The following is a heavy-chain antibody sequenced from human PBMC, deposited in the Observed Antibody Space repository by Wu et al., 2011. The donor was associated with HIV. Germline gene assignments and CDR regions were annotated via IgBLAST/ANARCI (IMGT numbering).Heavy chain of an antibody. CDR2: INPNSGGT. D-gene: IGHD5-18*01. Sequence: QVQLVQSGAEVKKPGASVKVSCKASGYTFTGYYMHWVRQAPGQGLEWMGWINPNSGGTNYAQKFQGRVTMTRDTSTSTVYMELSSLRSEDTAVYYCARDRTALVRAPFDIWGQGTMVTVSS. CDR3: ARDRTALVRAPFDI. CDR1: GYTFTGYY. J-gene: IGHJ3*02. V-gene: IGHV1-2*02.